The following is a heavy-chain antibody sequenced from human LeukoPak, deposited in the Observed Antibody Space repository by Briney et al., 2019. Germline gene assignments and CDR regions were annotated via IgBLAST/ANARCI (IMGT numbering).Heavy chain of an antibody. V-gene: IGHV3-30-3*01. Sequence: GGSLRLSCAASGFIFSSYTVHLVRQAPGKGLEWVALISYGGSNKYSADSVKGRFTISRDNSKNTLYLQMNSLRAEDTAVYYCARAHYYDSSGYYRDFDIWGQGTMVTVSS. J-gene: IGHJ3*02. CDR2: ISYGGSNK. CDR1: GFIFSSYT. CDR3: ARAHYYDSSGYYRDFDI. D-gene: IGHD3-22*01.